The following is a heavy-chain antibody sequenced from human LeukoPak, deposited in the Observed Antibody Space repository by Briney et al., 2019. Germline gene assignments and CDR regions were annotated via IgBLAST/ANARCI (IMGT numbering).Heavy chain of an antibody. J-gene: IGHJ5*02. CDR1: GFTFGGYG. D-gene: IGHD3-10*01. CDR3: ARESGFGELYWFDP. V-gene: IGHV3-33*01. CDR2: IWYDGSNK. Sequence: GRSLRLSCAASGFTFGGYGMHWVRQAPGKGLEWVAVIWYDGSNKYYADSVKGRFTISRDNSKNTLYLQMNSLRAEDTAVYYCARESGFGELYWFDPWGQGTLVTVSS.